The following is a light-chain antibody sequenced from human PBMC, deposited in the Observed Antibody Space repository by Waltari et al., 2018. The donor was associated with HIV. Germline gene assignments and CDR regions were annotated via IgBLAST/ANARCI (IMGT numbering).Light chain of an antibody. CDR1: SGHSNYT. V-gene: IGLV4-69*01. CDR3: QTCGTGIQEG. CDR2: LKSDGSH. J-gene: IGLJ3*02. Sequence: QLVLTQSPSASASLGASVKLTCTLSSGHSNYTIAWHQQQPGKGPRYLMKLKSDGSHIKGDVTPDRFSGSSSGAERYLTISSLQSEDEADYYCQTCGTGIQEGFGGGTKLTVL.